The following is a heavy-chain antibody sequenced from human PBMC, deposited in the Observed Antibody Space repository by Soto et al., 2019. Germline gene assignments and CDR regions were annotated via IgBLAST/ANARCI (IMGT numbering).Heavy chain of an antibody. CDR3: ARTAPSWFGEFYNWFDP. D-gene: IGHD3-10*01. J-gene: IGHJ5*02. CDR1: GYTFTSYG. Sequence: QVQLVQSGAEVKKPGASVKVSCKASGYTFTSYGISWVRQAPGQGLEWMGWISAYNGNTNYAQKLQGRVTMTTDASTSTSYMELRSLRSDDTAVYYCARTAPSWFGEFYNWFDPWGQGTLVTVSS. V-gene: IGHV1-18*01. CDR2: ISAYNGNT.